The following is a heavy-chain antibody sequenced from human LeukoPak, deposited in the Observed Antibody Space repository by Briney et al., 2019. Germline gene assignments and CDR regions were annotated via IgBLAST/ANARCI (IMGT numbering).Heavy chain of an antibody. CDR3: ARGPGPYGGNGEFDY. V-gene: IGHV1-2*06. J-gene: IGHJ4*02. CDR1: GYTFTGYY. Sequence: GASVKVSCKASGYTFTGYYMHWVRQAPGQGLEWMGRINPNSGGTNYAQKFQGRVTMTRDTSISTAYMGLSRLRSDDTAVYYFARGPGPYGGNGEFDYWGQGTLVTVSS. D-gene: IGHD4-23*01. CDR2: INPNSGGT.